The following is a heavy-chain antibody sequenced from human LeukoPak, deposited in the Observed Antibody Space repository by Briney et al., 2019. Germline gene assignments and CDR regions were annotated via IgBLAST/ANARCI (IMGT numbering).Heavy chain of an antibody. CDR1: GGSFCGYY. Sequence: PSETLSLTSADYGGSFCGYYWTWIRQPPGKGLEWIGEINHSGSTNYNPSLKSRVTISVDTSKNQFSLKLSSVTAADTAVYYCARGRVIAAAKPFDYWGQGTLVTVSS. CDR2: INHSGST. D-gene: IGHD6-13*01. CDR3: ARGRVIAAAKPFDY. J-gene: IGHJ4*02. V-gene: IGHV4-34*01.